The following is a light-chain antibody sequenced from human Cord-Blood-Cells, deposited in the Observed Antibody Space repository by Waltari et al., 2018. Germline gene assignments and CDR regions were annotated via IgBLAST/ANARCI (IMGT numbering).Light chain of an antibody. V-gene: IGKV4-1*01. CDR2: WAS. J-gene: IGKJ1*01. Sequence: DIVMTQSPDSLSVSLGERATINCKSSQSVLYSSNNKKYLAWYKQKPGQPPRRLIYWASTRESVVPDRFSGSGSGTDFTLTISSLQAEDVAVYYCQQYYSTPQTFGQGTKVEIK. CDR3: QQYYSTPQT. CDR1: QSVLYSSNNKKY.